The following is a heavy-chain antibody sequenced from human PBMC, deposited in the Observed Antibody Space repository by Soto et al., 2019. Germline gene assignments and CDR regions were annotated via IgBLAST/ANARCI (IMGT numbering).Heavy chain of an antibody. CDR1: GFTFSSYG. Sequence: QVQLVESGGGVVQPGRSLRLSCAASGFTFSSYGMHWVRQAPGKGLEWVAVISHDGSYQYYEDSVKGRFTISRDNSKNMLYLQMNSLRAEDTAVYYCANGQGNYWAIDYWGQGTLVIVSS. CDR3: ANGQGNYWAIDY. V-gene: IGHV3-30*18. D-gene: IGHD1-7*01. J-gene: IGHJ4*02. CDR2: ISHDGSYQ.